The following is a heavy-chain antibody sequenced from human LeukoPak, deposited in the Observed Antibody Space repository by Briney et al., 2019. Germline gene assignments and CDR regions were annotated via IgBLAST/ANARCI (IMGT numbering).Heavy chain of an antibody. CDR1: GFTFTNHW. V-gene: IGHV3-7*01. Sequence: GGSLRLSCAASGFTFTNHWVGWVRQAPGRGLEWVANIKQDGSVKYYVDSVKGRFTISRDNAENSLYLQMNSLRVEDTAVYYCTSYGSGSSSHDYWGQGTLVTVSS. CDR2: IKQDGSVK. D-gene: IGHD3-10*01. CDR3: TSYGSGSSSHDY. J-gene: IGHJ4*02.